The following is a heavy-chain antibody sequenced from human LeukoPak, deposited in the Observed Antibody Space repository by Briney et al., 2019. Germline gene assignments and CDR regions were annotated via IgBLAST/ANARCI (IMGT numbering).Heavy chain of an antibody. V-gene: IGHV3-53*01. D-gene: IGHD4-11*01. CDR1: GFTVSSNY. CDR3: ARDLTPGYYSTY. CDR2: IYSGGST. Sequence: GGSLRLSCAASGFTVSSNYMSWVRQAPGEGLEWVSAIYSGGSTFYADSVKGRFTISRDNSKNTLHLQMNSLRAEDTAVYFCARDLTPGYYSTYWGQGTLVTVSS. J-gene: IGHJ4*02.